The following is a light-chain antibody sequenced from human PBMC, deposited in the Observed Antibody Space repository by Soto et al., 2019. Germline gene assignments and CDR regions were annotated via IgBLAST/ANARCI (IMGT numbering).Light chain of an antibody. CDR3: QHYNSHSEA. Sequence: DIQMTQSPSSLSASVRDRITITCRASQSISNHLNWYQQKPGKGPNLLIYKASTLKSRVPSRFSGSGSGTEFTLTISSLQPDDFATYYCQHYNSHSEAFGQGTKVDIK. CDR1: QSISNH. V-gene: IGKV1-5*03. J-gene: IGKJ1*01. CDR2: KAS.